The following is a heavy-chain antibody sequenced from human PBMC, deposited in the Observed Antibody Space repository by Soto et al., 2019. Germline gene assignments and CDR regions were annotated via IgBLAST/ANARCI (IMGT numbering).Heavy chain of an antibody. CDR3: AKGAGSYSDFDY. Sequence: RGSLRLSCAASGFTFSSYGMHWVRQAPGKGLEWVAVISYDGSNKYYADSVKGRFTISRDNSKNTLYLQMNSLRAEDTAVYYCAKGAGSYSDFDYWGQGTLVTVSS. D-gene: IGHD1-26*01. V-gene: IGHV3-30*18. CDR1: GFTFSSYG. J-gene: IGHJ4*02. CDR2: ISYDGSNK.